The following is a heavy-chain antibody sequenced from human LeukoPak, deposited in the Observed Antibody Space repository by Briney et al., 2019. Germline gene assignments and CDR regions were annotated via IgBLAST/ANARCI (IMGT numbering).Heavy chain of an antibody. CDR2: IYYSGST. Sequence: SETLSLTCTVSGGSISSYYWSWIRQPPGEGLEWIGYIYYSGSTNYNPSLKSRVTISVDTSKNQFSLKLSSVTAADTAVYYCARTRAYGGRPDYWGQGTLVTVSS. CDR1: GGSISSYY. V-gene: IGHV4-59*01. D-gene: IGHD4-23*01. J-gene: IGHJ4*02. CDR3: ARTRAYGGRPDY.